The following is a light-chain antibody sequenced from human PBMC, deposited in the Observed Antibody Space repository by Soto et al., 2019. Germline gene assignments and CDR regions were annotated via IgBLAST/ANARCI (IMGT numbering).Light chain of an antibody. CDR2: GAS. CDR1: QSVSGN. V-gene: IGKV3-15*01. Sequence: EIVMTQSPATLSVSPGERATLSCRTSQSVSGNLAWYQQKPGQAPRLLIYGASTRATGIPARFSGGGSGTEFTLTISSLQSEXXAVXXXQQYNNWPPAFGQGTKVEIK. CDR3: QQYNNWPPA. J-gene: IGKJ1*01.